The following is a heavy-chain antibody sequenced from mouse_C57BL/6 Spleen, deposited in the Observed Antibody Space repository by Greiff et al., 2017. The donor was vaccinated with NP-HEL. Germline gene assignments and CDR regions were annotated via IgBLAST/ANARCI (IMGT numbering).Heavy chain of an antibody. CDR3: ARAYGQGFAY. CDR2: IYWDDDK. Sequence: QVTLKECGPGILQSSQTLSLTCSFSGFSLSTSGMGVSWIRQPSGKGLEWLAHIYWDDDKRYNPSLKSRLTISKDTSRNQVFLKITSVDTADTATYYCARAYGQGFAYWGQGTLVTVSA. J-gene: IGHJ3*01. V-gene: IGHV8-12*01. CDR1: GFSLSTSGMG. D-gene: IGHD1-1*02.